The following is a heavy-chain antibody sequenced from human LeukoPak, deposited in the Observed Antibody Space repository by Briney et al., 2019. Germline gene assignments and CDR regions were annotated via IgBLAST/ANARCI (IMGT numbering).Heavy chain of an antibody. CDR1: GGSFSGYY. Sequence: PSETLSLTCAVYGGSFSGYYWSWIRQPPGKGLEWIGEINHSGSTNYNPSLKSRVTISVDTSKNQFSLKLSSVTAADTAVYYCARGRISSGGSCYGTDYWGQGTLVTVSS. V-gene: IGHV4-34*01. D-gene: IGHD2-15*01. CDR3: ARGRISSGGSCYGTDY. CDR2: INHSGST. J-gene: IGHJ4*02.